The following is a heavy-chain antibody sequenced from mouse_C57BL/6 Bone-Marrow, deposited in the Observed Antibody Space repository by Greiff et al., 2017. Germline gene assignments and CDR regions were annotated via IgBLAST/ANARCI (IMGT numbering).Heavy chain of an antibody. J-gene: IGHJ3*01. CDR3: ASHYGTTGAWFAY. CDR2: IWTGGGT. Sequence: VQVVESGPGLVAPSQSLSITCTVSGFSLTSYAISWVRQPPGKGLEWLGVIWTGGGTNYNSALKSRLSISKDNSKSQVFLKMNRLQTDDTARYYCASHYGTTGAWFAYWGQGTLVTVSA. CDR1: GFSLTSYA. V-gene: IGHV2-9-1*01. D-gene: IGHD1-1*01.